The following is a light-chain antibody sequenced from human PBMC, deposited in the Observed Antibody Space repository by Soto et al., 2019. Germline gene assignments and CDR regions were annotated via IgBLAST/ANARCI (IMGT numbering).Light chain of an antibody. Sequence: DIQMTQSPSTLSASVGDRVTITCRASQSISSWLAWYQQKPGKAPKLLIYDASSLESGVPSRFSGSGSGTDFPLPISSLRLDVFPIFNPKQNNIYPWTFAKGP. CDR1: QSISSW. J-gene: IGKJ1*01. V-gene: IGKV1-5*01. CDR2: DAS. CDR3: KQNNIYPWT.